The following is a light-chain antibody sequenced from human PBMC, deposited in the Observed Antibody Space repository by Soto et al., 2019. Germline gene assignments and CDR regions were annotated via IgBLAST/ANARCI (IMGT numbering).Light chain of an antibody. CDR2: GAA. V-gene: IGKV3-15*01. Sequence: EIVLTQSLATLSMSPGERATLSCRASQSVGTNLAWYRQKPGQAPRLLMYGAATGATGIPARFIGSGSGTEFTLTISSLQSEDFAVYYCQQYNTWTWTFGQGTRVEI. CDR3: QQYNTWTWT. CDR1: QSVGTN. J-gene: IGKJ1*01.